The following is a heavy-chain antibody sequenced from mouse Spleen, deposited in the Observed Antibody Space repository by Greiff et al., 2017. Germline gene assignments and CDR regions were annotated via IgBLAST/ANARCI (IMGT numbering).Heavy chain of an antibody. CDR2: INPYNGDT. D-gene: IGHD2-4*01. J-gene: IGHJ2*01. CDR1: GYSFTGYF. V-gene: IGHV1-20*01. Sequence: EVQLQQSGPELVKPGDSVKISCKASGYSFTGYFMNWVMQSHGKSLEWIGRINPYNGDTFYNQKFKGKATLTVDKSSSTAHMELRSLTSEDSAVYYCARSGIYYDYGDYFDYWGQGTTLTVSS. CDR3: ARSGIYYDYGDYFDY.